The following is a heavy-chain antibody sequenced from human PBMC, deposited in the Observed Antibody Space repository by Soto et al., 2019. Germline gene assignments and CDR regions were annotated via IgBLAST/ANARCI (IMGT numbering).Heavy chain of an antibody. CDR2: IDTSGTKI. D-gene: IGHD3-3*01. V-gene: IGHV3-11*01. CDR3: ASHYDMWSGYLSPVDY. CDR1: GYTFSDYY. Sequence: QVQLVESGGDLVKPGGSLRPSCAASGYTFSDYYMSWIRQAPGKGLEWISYIDTSGTKIYYADSVKGRFTITRDNAKNSLYLEMNSLRDADTAVYYCASHYDMWSGYLSPVDYWGQGTLVTVSS. J-gene: IGHJ4*02.